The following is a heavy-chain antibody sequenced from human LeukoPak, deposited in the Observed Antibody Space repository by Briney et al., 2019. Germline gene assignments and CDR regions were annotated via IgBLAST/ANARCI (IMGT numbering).Heavy chain of an antibody. Sequence: HPGGSLRLSCAASGFTVRSNYMSWVRRAPGKGLEWVSVISSGGSTYCADSVKGRFTISRDSSKNTVYLQMNSLRAEDTATYYCARGGQGAVDYWGPGTLVTVS. CDR3: ARGGQGAVDY. V-gene: IGHV3-66*01. CDR2: ISSGGST. J-gene: IGHJ4*02. CDR1: GFTVRSNY. D-gene: IGHD3-16*01.